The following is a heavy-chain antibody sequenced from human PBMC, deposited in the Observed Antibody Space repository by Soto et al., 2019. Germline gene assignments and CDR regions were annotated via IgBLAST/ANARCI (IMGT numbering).Heavy chain of an antibody. Sequence: ASVKVSCKASGYTFTSNGISWVRQAPGQGLEWMGWISAYNGNTNYAQKLQGRVTMTTDTSTSTAYMELRSLRSDDTAVYYCARVSYCSGGSCYLAFPDYWGQGTLVTVSS. J-gene: IGHJ4*02. CDR2: ISAYNGNT. CDR1: GYTFTSNG. D-gene: IGHD2-15*01. CDR3: ARVSYCSGGSCYLAFPDY. V-gene: IGHV1-18*01.